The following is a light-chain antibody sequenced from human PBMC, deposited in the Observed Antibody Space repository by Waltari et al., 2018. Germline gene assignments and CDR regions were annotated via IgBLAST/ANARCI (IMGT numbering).Light chain of an antibody. V-gene: IGKV1-39*01. CDR2: ATS. CDR3: QQSHSSPLT. Sequence: DVQMTQSPSSLSASIGDRVTITCRASRSVIGYLNWYQQTPGQAPKFLIYATSTLEIGVPSRFSGSGSGTDYTLTISSLQPEDFATYYCQQSHSSPLTFGGGTNVEIK. J-gene: IGKJ4*01. CDR1: RSVIGY.